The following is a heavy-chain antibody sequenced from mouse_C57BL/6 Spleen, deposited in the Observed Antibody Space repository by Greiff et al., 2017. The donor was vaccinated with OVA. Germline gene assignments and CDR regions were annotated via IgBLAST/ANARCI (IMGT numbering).Heavy chain of an antibody. V-gene: IGHV1-55*01. CDR1: GYTFTSYW. CDR3: ASNDYYGSSQYYFDY. J-gene: IGHJ2*01. D-gene: IGHD1-1*01. Sequence: VQLQQPGAELVKPGASVKMSCKASGYTFTSYWITWVKQRPGQGLEWIGDIYPGSGSTNYNEKFKSKATLTVDTSSSTAYMQLSSLTSEDSAVYYCASNDYYGSSQYYFDYWGQGTTLTVSS. CDR2: IYPGSGST.